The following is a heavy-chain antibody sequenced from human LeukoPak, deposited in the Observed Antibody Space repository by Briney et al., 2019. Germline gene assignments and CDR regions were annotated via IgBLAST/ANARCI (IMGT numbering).Heavy chain of an antibody. V-gene: IGHV3-11*04. CDR1: GFRFSDYY. J-gene: IGHJ3*02. Sequence: GGSLRLSCAASGFRFSDYYMTWIRQAPGKGLEWVSYISSGGITIYYADSVKGRFTISRDNAKNSLYLQVNSLRAEDTAVYYCARVKFRRYFDWLPVRGAFDIWGQGTMVTVSS. D-gene: IGHD3-9*01. CDR3: ARVKFRRYFDWLPVRGAFDI. CDR2: ISSGGITI.